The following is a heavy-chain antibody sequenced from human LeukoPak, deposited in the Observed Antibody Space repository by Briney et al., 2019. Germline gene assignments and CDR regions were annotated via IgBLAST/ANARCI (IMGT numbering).Heavy chain of an antibody. Sequence: MTSQTPSLTCTVSGGSISSGGYYWSWIRQHPRKGLEWIGHIAESGSTYYSPSLKSRVTISVDTSKNQFSLKLSSVSAADTAVYYCARVDYYPSGTYINWFDPWGQGTQVTVSS. D-gene: IGHD3-10*01. J-gene: IGHJ5*02. CDR2: IAESGST. CDR1: GGSISSGGYY. V-gene: IGHV4-31*03. CDR3: ARVDYYPSGTYINWFDP.